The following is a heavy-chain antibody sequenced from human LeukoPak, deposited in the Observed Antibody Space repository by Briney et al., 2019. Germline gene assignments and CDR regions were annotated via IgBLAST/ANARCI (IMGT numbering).Heavy chain of an antibody. CDR1: GGSISSSSYY. CDR3: ARQEPYYYYGMDV. D-gene: IGHD1-26*01. Sequence: SSETLSLTCTVSGGSISSSSYYWGWIRQPPGKGLEWIGSIYYSGSTYYNPSLKSRVTISVDTSKNQFSLKLSSVTAADTAVYYCARQEPYYYYGMDVWGQGTTVTVSS. V-gene: IGHV4-39*01. J-gene: IGHJ6*02. CDR2: IYYSGST.